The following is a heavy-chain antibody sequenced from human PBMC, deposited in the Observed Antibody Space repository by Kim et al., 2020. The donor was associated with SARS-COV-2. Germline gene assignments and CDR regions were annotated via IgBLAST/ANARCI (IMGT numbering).Heavy chain of an antibody. V-gene: IGHV3-53*04. D-gene: IGHD3-10*01. Sequence: GRFTISRHNSKNTLYLQMNSLRAADTAVYYCARGPYYYGSGSSPYYFDYWGQGTLVTVSS. J-gene: IGHJ4*02. CDR3: ARGPYYYGSGSSPYYFDY.